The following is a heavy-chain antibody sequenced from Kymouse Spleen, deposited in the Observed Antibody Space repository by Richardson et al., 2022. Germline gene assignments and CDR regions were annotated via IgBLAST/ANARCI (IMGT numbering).Heavy chain of an antibody. J-gene: IGHJ3*02. D-gene: IGHD2-8*01. CDR1: GGSISSSSYY. V-gene: IGHV4-39*01. Sequence: QLQLQESGPGLVKPSETLSLTCTVSGGSISSSSYYWGWIRQPPGKGLEWIGSIYYSGSTYYNPSLKSRVTISVDTSKNQFSLKLSSVTAADTAVYYCARHDIVLMVYAIDAFDIWGQGTMVTVSS. CDR2: IYYSGST. CDR3: ARHDIVLMVYAIDAFDI.